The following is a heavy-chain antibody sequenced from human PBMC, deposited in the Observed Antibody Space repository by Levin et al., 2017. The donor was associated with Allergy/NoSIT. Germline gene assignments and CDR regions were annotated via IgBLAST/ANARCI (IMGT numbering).Heavy chain of an antibody. CDR2: IYRSDNT. Sequence: PSETLSLTCSVSGASISSDGHYWTWIRQYPGTGLEWIGYIYRSDNTYYNPSLKSPVAISVDMSKNQFSLKMTSVTVADTAVYYCARGEKSVGTSWSPMDVWGRGTTVTVSS. D-gene: IGHD3-16*01. CDR3: ARGEKSVGTSWSPMDV. V-gene: IGHV4-31*01. J-gene: IGHJ6*02. CDR1: GASISSDGHY.